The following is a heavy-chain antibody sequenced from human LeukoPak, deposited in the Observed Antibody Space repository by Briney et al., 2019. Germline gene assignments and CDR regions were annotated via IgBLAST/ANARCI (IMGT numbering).Heavy chain of an antibody. J-gene: IGHJ2*01. CDR3: ARKAPHDSSGWYFDL. D-gene: IGHD3-22*01. V-gene: IGHV1-46*01. CDR1: GYTLTGHY. Sequence: ASVKVSCKASGYTLTGHYIHWVRQAPGQGLEWMGIINPSDGGATYAQKFQGRVTMTRDTPTSTLYMEVSSLRSEDTAVYYCARKAPHDSSGWYFDLWGRGTLVTVSS. CDR2: INPSDGGA.